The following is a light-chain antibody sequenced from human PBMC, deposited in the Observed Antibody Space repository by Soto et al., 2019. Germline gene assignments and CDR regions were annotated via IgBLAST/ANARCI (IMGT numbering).Light chain of an antibody. CDR2: EVS. CDR3: SSYTSSSTL. J-gene: IGLJ1*01. Sequence: QSGLAQPASVSWSPGQSITISCTGTSSDVGSYNYVSWYQQHPGKAPKLMIYEVSDRPSGISSRFSGSKSGNTASLTISGLQTEDEADYYCSSYTSSSTLFGTGTKVTVL. V-gene: IGLV2-14*01. CDR1: SSDVGSYNY.